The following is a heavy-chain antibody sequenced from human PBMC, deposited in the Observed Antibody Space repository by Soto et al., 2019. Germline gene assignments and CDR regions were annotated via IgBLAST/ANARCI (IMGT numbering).Heavy chain of an antibody. CDR2: ISGSGGST. CDR3: AKDQQEYYYDSSGQTNGYYFDY. Sequence: EVQLLESGGGLVQPGGSLRLSCAASGFTFSSYAMSWVRQAPGKGLEWVSAISGSGGSTYYADSVKGRFIISRDNSKNTLYLQMNSLRAEDTAVYYCAKDQQEYYYDSSGQTNGYYFDYWGQGTLVTVSS. CDR1: GFTFSSYA. J-gene: IGHJ4*02. V-gene: IGHV3-23*01. D-gene: IGHD3-22*01.